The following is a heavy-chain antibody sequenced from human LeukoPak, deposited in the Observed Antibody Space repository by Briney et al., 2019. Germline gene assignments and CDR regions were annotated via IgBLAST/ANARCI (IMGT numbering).Heavy chain of an antibody. Sequence: SETLSLTCAVSGVSITSDTYYWGWIRQPPGKGLEWIGYILHSGSTYNNPALKRLITISVDTTKNQFSLKLSSVTAADTAVYYCARQMSSGWFLRWFDPWGQGTLVTVSS. CDR1: GVSITSDTYY. CDR2: ILHSGST. V-gene: IGHV4-39*01. CDR3: ARQMSSGWFLRWFDP. D-gene: IGHD6-19*01. J-gene: IGHJ5*02.